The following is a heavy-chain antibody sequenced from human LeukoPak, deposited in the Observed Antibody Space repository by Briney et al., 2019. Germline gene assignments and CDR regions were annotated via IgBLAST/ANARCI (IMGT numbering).Heavy chain of an antibody. V-gene: IGHV4-59*01. J-gene: IGHJ4*02. D-gene: IGHD3-9*01. CDR1: GGYISSYY. CDR3: ARFEWGPFFDY. Sequence: SESLSLTCTVSGGYISSYYWSWIRQPPGKGLEWIGYIYYSGSTNYSPSLKSRVTISIHTSKNQFSLKLSSVTAADTAVYYCARFEWGPFFDYWGQGALVTVSS. CDR2: IYYSGST.